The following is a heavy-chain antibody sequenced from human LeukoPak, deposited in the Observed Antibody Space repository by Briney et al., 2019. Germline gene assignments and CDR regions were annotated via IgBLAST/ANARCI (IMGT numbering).Heavy chain of an antibody. D-gene: IGHD3-10*01. J-gene: IGHJ4*02. CDR3: AKDTTSFTMGHFDY. CDR1: GFTFDDYA. Sequence: GGSLRLSCAASGFTFDDYAMHWVRQAPGKGLEWVSLISWDGGSTYYADSVKGRFTISRDNSKNSLYLQMNSLRAEDTALYYCAKDTTSFTMGHFDYWGQGTLVTVSS. CDR2: ISWDGGST. V-gene: IGHV3-43D*03.